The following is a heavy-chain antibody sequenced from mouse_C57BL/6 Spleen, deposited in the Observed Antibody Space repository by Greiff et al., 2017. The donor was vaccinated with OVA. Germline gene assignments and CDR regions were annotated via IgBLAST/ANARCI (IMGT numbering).Heavy chain of an antibody. Sequence: EVHLVESGGDLVKPGGSLKLSCAASGFTFSSYGMSWVRQTPDKRLEWVATISSGGSYTYYPDSVKGRFTISRDNAKNTLYLQMSSLKSEDTAMYYCARPNWDEDYFDYWGQGTTLTVSS. D-gene: IGHD4-1*01. CDR3: ARPNWDEDYFDY. CDR1: GFTFSSYG. V-gene: IGHV5-6*01. J-gene: IGHJ2*01. CDR2: ISSGGSYT.